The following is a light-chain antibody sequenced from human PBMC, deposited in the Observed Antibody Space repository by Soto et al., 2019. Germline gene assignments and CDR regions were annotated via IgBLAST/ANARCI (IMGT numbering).Light chain of an antibody. CDR2: STN. CDR1: SGSVSTTYY. CDR3: MLYMGGGLVV. Sequence: QTVVTQEPSLSVSPGGTVTLTCGLTSGSVSTTYYASWYQQTPGQAPRTLIYSTNIRSSGVPDRFSGSILGNKAALTITGAQADDESDYHCMLYMGGGLVVFGGGTKLTVL. J-gene: IGLJ2*01. V-gene: IGLV8-61*01.